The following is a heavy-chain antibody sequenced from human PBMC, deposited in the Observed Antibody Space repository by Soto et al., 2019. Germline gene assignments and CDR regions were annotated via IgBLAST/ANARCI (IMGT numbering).Heavy chain of an antibody. J-gene: IGHJ5*02. CDR2: IYHSGST. CDR1: GYSISSGYY. V-gene: IGHV4-38-2*01. CDR3: ARSFSWFDP. Sequence: SETLSLTCAVSGYSISSGYYWGWIRQPPGKGLEWIGSIYHSGSTYYNPSLKSRVTISVDTSKNQLSLKLSSVTAADTAVYYCARSFSWFDPWGQGTLVTVSS.